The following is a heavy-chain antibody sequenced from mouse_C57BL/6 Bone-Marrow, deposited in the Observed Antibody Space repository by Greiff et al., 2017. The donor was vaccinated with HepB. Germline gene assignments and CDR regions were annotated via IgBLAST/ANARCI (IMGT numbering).Heavy chain of an antibody. Sequence: VQLQQSGAELARPGASVKLSCKASGYTFTSYGISWVKQRTGQGLEWIGEIDPRSGNTYYNEKFKGKATLTADKSSSTAYMELRSLTSEDSAVYFCARGPYYYGSSYDYFDYWGQGTTLTVSS. V-gene: IGHV1-81*01. CDR2: IDPRSGNT. J-gene: IGHJ2*01. CDR3: ARGPYYYGSSYDYFDY. CDR1: GYTFTSYG. D-gene: IGHD1-1*01.